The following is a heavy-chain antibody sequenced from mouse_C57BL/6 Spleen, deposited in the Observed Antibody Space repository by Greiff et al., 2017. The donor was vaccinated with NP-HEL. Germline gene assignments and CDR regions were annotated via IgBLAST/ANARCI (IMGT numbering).Heavy chain of an antibody. D-gene: IGHD2-1*01. J-gene: IGHJ4*01. Sequence: QVQLQQPGAELVRPGTSVKLSCKASGYTFTSYWMHWVKQRPGQGLEWIGVIDPSDSYTNYNQKFKGKATLTVDTSSSSAYMQLSSLTSEDSAVYYCARLGYGNFSYAMDYWGQGTSVTVSS. CDR1: GYTFTSYW. CDR3: ARLGYGNFSYAMDY. V-gene: IGHV1-59*01. CDR2: IDPSDSYT.